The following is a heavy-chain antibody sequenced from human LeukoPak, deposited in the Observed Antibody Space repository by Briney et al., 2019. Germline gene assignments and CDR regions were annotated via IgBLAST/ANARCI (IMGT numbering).Heavy chain of an antibody. CDR2: ISSSGSTI. CDR1: GFTFSDYY. Sequence: GGSLRLSCAASGFTFSDYYMSWIRQAPGKGLEWVSYISSSGSTIYYADSVKGRFTISRDNAKNSLYLQMNSLRAEDTAAYYCAREHYDILTGYHLYYFDYWGQGTLVTVSS. D-gene: IGHD3-9*01. J-gene: IGHJ4*02. CDR3: AREHYDILTGYHLYYFDY. V-gene: IGHV3-11*01.